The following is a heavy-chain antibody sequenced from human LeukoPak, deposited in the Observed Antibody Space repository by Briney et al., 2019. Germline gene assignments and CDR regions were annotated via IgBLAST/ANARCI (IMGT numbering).Heavy chain of an antibody. CDR2: ISYDGSNK. CDR1: GFTFSSYA. Sequence: PGGSLRLSCAASGFTFSSYAMHWVRQAPGKGLEWVAVISYDGSNKYYADSVKGRFTISRDNSKNTLYLQMNSLRAEDTAVYYCARGQGSGYYYGGAFDIWGQGTMVTVSS. J-gene: IGHJ3*02. D-gene: IGHD3-22*01. CDR3: ARGQGSGYYYGGAFDI. V-gene: IGHV3-30*04.